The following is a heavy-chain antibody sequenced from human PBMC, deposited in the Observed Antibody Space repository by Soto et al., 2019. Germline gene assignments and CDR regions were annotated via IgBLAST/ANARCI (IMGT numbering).Heavy chain of an antibody. D-gene: IGHD2-2*01. CDR1: GYTFTSYA. CDR2: INAGNGNT. Sequence: ASVKVSCKASGYTFTSYAMHWVRQAPGQRLEWMGWINAGNGNTKYSQTSQGRVTITRDTSASTAYMELSSLRSEDTAVYYCARGSAAGRAFDIWGQGTIVTVSS. J-gene: IGHJ3*02. V-gene: IGHV1-3*01. CDR3: ARGSAAGRAFDI.